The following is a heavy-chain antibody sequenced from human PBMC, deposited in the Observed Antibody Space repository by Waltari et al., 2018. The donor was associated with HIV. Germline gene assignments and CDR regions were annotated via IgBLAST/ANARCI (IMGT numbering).Heavy chain of an antibody. J-gene: IGHJ6*02. CDR1: GVSITNTY. Sequence: QVQLQESGPGLVKPSETLSLTCTVSGVSITNTYWSWIRRPPGKGLEWIGYVHDSGSTNDNPALKSQATISVDTSKNQFSLSLNAATSADTAVYYCARLNRLVPIAHYYYHSMDVWGQGTTVTVSS. CDR3: ARLNRLVPIAHYYYHSMDV. CDR2: VHDSGST. V-gene: IGHV4-59*01. D-gene: IGHD1-26*01.